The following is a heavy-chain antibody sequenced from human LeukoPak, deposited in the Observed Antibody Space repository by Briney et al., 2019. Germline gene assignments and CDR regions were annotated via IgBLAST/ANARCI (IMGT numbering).Heavy chain of an antibody. CDR3: GKGDTTMDTTLDY. D-gene: IGHD5-18*01. V-gene: IGHV3-20*04. J-gene: IGHJ4*02. CDR1: GFTFDDYG. Sequence: GGSLRLSCAASGFTFDDYGMSWVRQAPGKGLEWVSGINWNGGSTGYADSVKGRFTISRDNSKNSLYLQMNSLRTEDTALYYCGKGDTTMDTTLDYWGQGTPVTVYS. CDR2: INWNGGST.